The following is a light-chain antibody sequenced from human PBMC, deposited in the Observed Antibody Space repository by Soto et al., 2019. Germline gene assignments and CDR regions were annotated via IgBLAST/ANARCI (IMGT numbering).Light chain of an antibody. V-gene: IGKV3-15*01. J-gene: IGKJ1*01. Sequence: EIVMTQSPATLSVSPGGRATHSCRASQSISDTLAWYQQKPGQAPRLLIYSASRRATGFPARFSGSGSGTDFTLTISSLQSEDFAVYYCQQYNNWPWTLGHGTKVDIK. CDR3: QQYNNWPWT. CDR1: QSISDT. CDR2: SAS.